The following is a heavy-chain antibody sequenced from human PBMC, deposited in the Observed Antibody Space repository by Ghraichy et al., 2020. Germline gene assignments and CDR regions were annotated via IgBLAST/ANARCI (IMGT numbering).Heavy chain of an antibody. CDR2: INHSGST. CDR1: GGSFSGYY. V-gene: IGHV4-34*01. CDR3: ARDPDYYGSGSSYYYGMDV. Sequence: SETLSLTCAVYGGSFSGYYWSWIRQPPGKGLEWIGEINHSGSTNYNPSLKSRVTISVDTSKNQFSLKLSSVTAADTAVYYCARDPDYYGSGSSYYYGMDVWGQGTTVTVSS. J-gene: IGHJ6*02. D-gene: IGHD3-10*01.